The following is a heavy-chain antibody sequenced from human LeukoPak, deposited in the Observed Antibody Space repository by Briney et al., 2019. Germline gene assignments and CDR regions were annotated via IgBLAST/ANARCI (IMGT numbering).Heavy chain of an antibody. CDR3: ARDLPPGSSGWFLGY. Sequence: GGSLRLSCAASGFTFSSYWMGWVRQAPGRGLEWVANIKEDGSDTDYVDSLKGRFTISRDNAKNSLYLQMNGLRDDDTAVYYCARDLPPGSSGWFLGYWGQGTLVTVSS. CDR2: IKEDGSDT. V-gene: IGHV3-7*01. J-gene: IGHJ4*02. D-gene: IGHD6-19*01. CDR1: GFTFSSYW.